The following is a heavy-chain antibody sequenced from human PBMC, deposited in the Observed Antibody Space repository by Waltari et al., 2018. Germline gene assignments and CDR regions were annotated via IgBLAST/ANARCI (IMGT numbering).Heavy chain of an antibody. V-gene: IGHV4-34*01. CDR3: ARGLVVGPRKWFDP. Sequence: QVQLQQWGAGLLKPSETLSLTCAVYGGSFSGYYWSWIRQPPGKGLEWIGEINHSGSTNYNPSLKSLVTISVDTSKNQCSLKLSSVTAADTAVYYCARGLVVGPRKWFDPWGQGTLVTVSS. D-gene: IGHD2-15*01. CDR1: GGSFSGYY. CDR2: INHSGST. J-gene: IGHJ5*02.